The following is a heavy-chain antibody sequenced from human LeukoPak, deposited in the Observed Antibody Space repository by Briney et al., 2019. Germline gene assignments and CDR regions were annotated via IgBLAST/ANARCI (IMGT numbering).Heavy chain of an antibody. CDR1: GGSINNYY. Sequence: SETLSLTCTVSGGSINNYYWNWIRQPPGKGLEWIGYIYHSGSTYYNPSLKSRVTISLDRSKDQFSLKLSSVTAADTAVYFCARGPLRYCSSTSCASMDVWGQGTTVTVSS. CDR3: ARGPLRYCSSTSCASMDV. J-gene: IGHJ6*02. D-gene: IGHD2-2*01. CDR2: IYHSGST. V-gene: IGHV4-59*12.